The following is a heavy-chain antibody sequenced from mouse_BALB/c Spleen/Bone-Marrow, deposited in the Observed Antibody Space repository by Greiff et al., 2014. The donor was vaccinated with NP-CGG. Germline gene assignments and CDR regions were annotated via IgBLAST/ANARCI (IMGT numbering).Heavy chain of an antibody. CDR1: GFTFSSYT. CDR2: ISNGGGSI. V-gene: IGHV5-12-2*01. CDR3: ASHYYDSSPFAH. D-gene: IGHD1-1*01. J-gene: IGHJ3*01. Sequence: EVKLMESGGGLVQPGGSLKLSCAASGFTFSSYTMSWVRQTPEKRLVWVAYISNGGGSIYYPDTVKGRFTISRDNDKNTLYLQMSSLKSEDTAMYYCASHYYDSSPFAHWGQGTLVTVSA.